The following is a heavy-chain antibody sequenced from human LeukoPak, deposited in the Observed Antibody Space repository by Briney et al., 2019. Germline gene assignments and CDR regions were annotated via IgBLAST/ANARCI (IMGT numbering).Heavy chain of an antibody. CDR1: GYTFTNYG. CDR3: ARGGRRSGYTEFDY. V-gene: IGHV1-18*01. J-gene: IGHJ4*02. CDR2: ISGYDCNT. D-gene: IGHD3-16*02. Sequence: GASVKVSCKASGYTFTNYGISWVRQAPGQGLEWMGWISGYDCNTNYAQNLQGRVAMTTDTSTSTAYMEVRSLRSDDTAVYYCARGGRRSGYTEFDYWGQGTLVTVSS.